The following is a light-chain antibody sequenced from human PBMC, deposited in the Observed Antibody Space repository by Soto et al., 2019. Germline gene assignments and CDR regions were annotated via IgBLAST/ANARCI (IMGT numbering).Light chain of an antibody. Sequence: EILLTQSRGTLSLSPGERSTLSCRASQSVSSSYLGWYQQKPGQAPRLLIYGASTRATGIPDRFSGSGSGTDFTLTISRLEPEDFAVYYCQYYGSSPFTFGPGTKVDIK. CDR1: QSVSSSY. CDR3: QYYGSSPFT. J-gene: IGKJ3*01. V-gene: IGKV3-20*01. CDR2: GAS.